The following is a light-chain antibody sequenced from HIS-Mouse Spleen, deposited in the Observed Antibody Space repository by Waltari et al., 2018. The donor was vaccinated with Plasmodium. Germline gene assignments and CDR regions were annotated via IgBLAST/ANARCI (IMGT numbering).Light chain of an antibody. Sequence: EIALTQSPATLSVSPGERATLPSSASQRVSSNLAWYQQKPGQAPRLLISGASTSATGIPARFSGSGSGTEFTLTIRSLQSEDFAVYYCQQYNNWRAWTFGQGTKVEIK. CDR2: GAS. CDR1: QRVSSN. V-gene: IGKV3-15*01. J-gene: IGKJ1*01. CDR3: QQYNNWRAWT.